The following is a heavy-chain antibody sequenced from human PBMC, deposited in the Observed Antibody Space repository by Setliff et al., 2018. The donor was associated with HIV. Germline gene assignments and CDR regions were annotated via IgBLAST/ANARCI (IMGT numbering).Heavy chain of an antibody. CDR3: ATSPRGTYYDILSGRPRGWFDP. CDR1: GGTFRKYS. D-gene: IGHD3-9*01. Sequence: SVKVSCKVSGGTFRKYSMNWIRQAPGQGLEWMGGNAPIYGTPNYAQRFQGRVTITADESTSTAYMDLSSLTSDDTAVYYCATSPRGTYYDILSGRPRGWFDPWGQGTLVTVSS. V-gene: IGHV1-69*13. J-gene: IGHJ5*02. CDR2: NAPIYGTP.